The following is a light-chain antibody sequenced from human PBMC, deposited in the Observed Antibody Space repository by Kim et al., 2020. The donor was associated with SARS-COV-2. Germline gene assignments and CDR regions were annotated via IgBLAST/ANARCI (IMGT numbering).Light chain of an antibody. CDR2: ETS. Sequence: SLSPGERATLSCRASQGVGNSLAWFQQKPGQAPRLLIFETSNRATGIPARFSGSGSGTAFTLTISSLEPEDFAVYYCQQRYNWPLTFGGGTKVEI. CDR1: QGVGNS. J-gene: IGKJ4*01. V-gene: IGKV3D-11*01. CDR3: QQRYNWPLT.